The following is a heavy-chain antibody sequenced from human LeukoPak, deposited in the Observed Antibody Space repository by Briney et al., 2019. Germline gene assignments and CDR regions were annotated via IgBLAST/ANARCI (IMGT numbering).Heavy chain of an antibody. CDR1: GFSFSDYY. Sequence: PGGSLRLSCAASGFSFSDYYMTWIRQSPGKGLEWVSFISSGGDTIYYADSVKGRFIISRDNAKNSLYLQMNSLRAEDTAVYYCASDLAEYYSSSDSDYWGQGTLVTVSS. D-gene: IGHD6-13*01. CDR3: ASDLAEYYSSSDSDY. J-gene: IGHJ4*02. V-gene: IGHV3-11*04. CDR2: ISSGGDTI.